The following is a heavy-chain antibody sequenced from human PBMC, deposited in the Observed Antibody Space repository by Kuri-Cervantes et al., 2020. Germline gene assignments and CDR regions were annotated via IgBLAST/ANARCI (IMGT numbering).Heavy chain of an antibody. CDR1: GFTFSSYW. Sequence: GESLKISCAASGFTFSSYWMSWVRQAPGKGLEWVANIKQDGSEKYYVDSVKGRFTISRDNAKNSLYLQMTSLRAEDTAVYYCARDSSPSDYWGQGTLVTVSS. CDR2: IKQDGSEK. J-gene: IGHJ4*02. V-gene: IGHV3-7*01. CDR3: ARDSSPSDY.